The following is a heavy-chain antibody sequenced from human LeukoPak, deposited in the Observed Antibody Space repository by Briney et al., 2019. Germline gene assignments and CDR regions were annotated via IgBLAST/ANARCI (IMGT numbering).Heavy chain of an antibody. CDR3: ARSVVVVARGFDP. V-gene: IGHV4-34*01. CDR1: GGSLSFYY. Sequence: PSETLSLTCGVSGGSLSFYYWSWIRQPPGKGLEWIGEINHSGSTNYNPSLKSRVTISVDTSKNQFSLKLSSVTAADTAVYYCARSVVVVARGFDPWGQGTLVTVSS. CDR2: INHSGST. D-gene: IGHD2-15*01. J-gene: IGHJ5*02.